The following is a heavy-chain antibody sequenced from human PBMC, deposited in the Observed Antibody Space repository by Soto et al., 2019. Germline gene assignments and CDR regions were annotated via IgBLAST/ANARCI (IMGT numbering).Heavy chain of an antibody. V-gene: IGHV3-9*01. J-gene: IGHJ6*01. CDR1: GFMFDDYA. Sequence: EVQLVESGGGLVQPGRSLRLSCAASGFMFDDYAMHWVRQRPGRGLEWVSGITWNSDEIGYPDSVKGRFSISRDNAKKYLYLQMNSLRPDDTALYYCAASRGFDSSGYSGYYYGMDVW. CDR2: ITWNSDEI. D-gene: IGHD3-22*01. CDR3: AASRGFDSSGYSGYYYGMDV.